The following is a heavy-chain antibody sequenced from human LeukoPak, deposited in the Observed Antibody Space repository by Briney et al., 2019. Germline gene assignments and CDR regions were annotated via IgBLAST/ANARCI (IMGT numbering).Heavy chain of an antibody. CDR3: ARDAVGWDY. CDR2: ST. J-gene: IGHJ4*02. Sequence: STYYADSVKGRFTISRDNSKNTLYLQMSSLRAEDTAVYYCARDAVGWDYWGQGALVTVSS. V-gene: IGHV3-64D*06. D-gene: IGHD2-15*01.